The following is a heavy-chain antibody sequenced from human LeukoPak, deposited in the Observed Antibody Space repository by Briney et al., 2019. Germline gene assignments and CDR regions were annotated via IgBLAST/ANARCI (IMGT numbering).Heavy chain of an antibody. CDR2: ISYDGSNK. Sequence: GGSLRLSCAASGFTFSSYAMHWVRQAPGKGLEWVAVISYDGSNKYYAVSVKGRFTISRDNSKNTLYLQMNSLRAEDTAVYYCARGRYCSSTSCHYFDYWGQGTLVTVSS. J-gene: IGHJ4*02. CDR3: ARGRYCSSTSCHYFDY. V-gene: IGHV3-30-3*01. D-gene: IGHD2-2*01. CDR1: GFTFSSYA.